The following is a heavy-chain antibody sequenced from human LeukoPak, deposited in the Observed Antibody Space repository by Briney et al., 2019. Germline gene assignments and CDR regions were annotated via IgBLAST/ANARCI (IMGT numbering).Heavy chain of an antibody. CDR2: ISYNSGGT. CDR1: VYTYTDYY. CDR3: ARSGYIYGLDY. D-gene: IGHD5-18*01. J-gene: IGHJ4*02. Sequence: GSVKDSCKASVYTYTDYYLHWVGQAAGQGVEGMGWISYNSGGTNYAQKCQGRVTMTRDTSISTAYMELSRLRSDDTAVYYCARSGYIYGLDYWGQGTLDTVSS. V-gene: IGHV1-2*02.